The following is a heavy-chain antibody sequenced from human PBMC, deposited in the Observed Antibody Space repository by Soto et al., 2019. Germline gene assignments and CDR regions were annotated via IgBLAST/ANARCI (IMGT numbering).Heavy chain of an antibody. D-gene: IGHD3-10*01. Sequence: QLQLQESGPGLVKPSETLSLTCTVSGGSISSSSYYWGWIRQPPGKGLEWIGSIYYSGSTYYNPYLKRRVTISVNTSKNQFSLKLSSVTAADTAVYYCARQSRNMVRGVLSVFDPWGQGTLVTVSS. CDR2: IYYSGST. CDR3: ARQSRNMVRGVLSVFDP. V-gene: IGHV4-39*01. J-gene: IGHJ5*02. CDR1: GGSISSSSYY.